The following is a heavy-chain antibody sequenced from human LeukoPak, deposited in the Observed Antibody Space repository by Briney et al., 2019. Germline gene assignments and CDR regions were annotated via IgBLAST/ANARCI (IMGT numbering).Heavy chain of an antibody. CDR1: ELTVSSNC. CDR3: ARRAGIYSHPYDY. D-gene: IGHD1-14*01. CDR2: IYSDSST. Sequence: GGSLRLSCAASELTVSSNCMTWVRQAPGKGLEWVSFIYSDSSTYYADSVRGRFTISRDNSKNTLYLQINSLRAEDTAVYYCARRAGIYSHPYDYWGQGTLVTVSS. J-gene: IGHJ4*02. V-gene: IGHV3-53*01.